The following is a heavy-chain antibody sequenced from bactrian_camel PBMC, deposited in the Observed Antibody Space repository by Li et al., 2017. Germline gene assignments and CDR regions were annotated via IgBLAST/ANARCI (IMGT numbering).Heavy chain of an antibody. J-gene: IGHJ4*01. D-gene: IGHD1*01. Sequence: HVQLVESGGGLVQPGESLRLSCVASGITFSRHDMSWVRQAPGMEREGVASTTKFGPTNYADSVKGRFTISQDIAKNTVYLQMDSLKPEDTAMYYCAADAGQSGAVCRLLSYRYNFWGQGTQVTVS. CDR2: TTKFGPT. CDR1: GITFSRHD. V-gene: IGHV3S53*01. CDR3: AADAGQSGAVCRLLSYRYNF.